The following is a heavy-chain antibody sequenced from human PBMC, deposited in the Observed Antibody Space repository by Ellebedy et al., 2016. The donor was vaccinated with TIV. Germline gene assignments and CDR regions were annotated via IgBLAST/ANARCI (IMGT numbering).Heavy chain of an antibody. CDR2: IYHSGSI. V-gene: IGHV4-38-2*02. CDR3: ARDAMSYRFDP. J-gene: IGHJ5*02. CDR1: GYSISSGYY. Sequence: MPSETLSLTCTVSGYSISSGYYWVWIRQPPGKGLEWIGSIYHSGSIYYNPSLKSRVPISVDTSENPSSLKLSSVTAAVTAVYYCARDAMSYRFDPWGQGTLVTVSS. D-gene: IGHD5/OR15-5a*01.